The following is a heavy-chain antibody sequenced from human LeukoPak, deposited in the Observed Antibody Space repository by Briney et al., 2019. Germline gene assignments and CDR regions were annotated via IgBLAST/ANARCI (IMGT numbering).Heavy chain of an antibody. J-gene: IGHJ4*02. CDR1: GYTFTSYY. D-gene: IGHD3-10*01. CDR2: TNPNSGGT. Sequence: ASVKVSCKASGYTFTSYYMHWVRQAPGQGLEWMGWTNPNSGGTNYAQKFQGRVTMTRDTSISTAYMELSRLRSDDTAVYYCARESTMVRGVTGIDYWGQGTLVTVSS. CDR3: ARESTMVRGVTGIDY. V-gene: IGHV1-2*02.